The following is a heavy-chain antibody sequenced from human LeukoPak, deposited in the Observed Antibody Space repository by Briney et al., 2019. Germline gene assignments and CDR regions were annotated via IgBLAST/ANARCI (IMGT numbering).Heavy chain of an antibody. V-gene: IGHV4-39*07. CDR3: ARDRERGMVRGILDY. D-gene: IGHD3-10*01. CDR1: GGSISSTSYY. Sequence: SETLSLTCTVSGGSISSTSYYWGWIRQPPGKGLEWIGHIYYRGSTFYNPSLRGRVTISVDTSKNHFSVKLTSVTTADTAVYYCARDRERGMVRGILDYWGQGTLVTVSS. J-gene: IGHJ4*02. CDR2: IYYRGST.